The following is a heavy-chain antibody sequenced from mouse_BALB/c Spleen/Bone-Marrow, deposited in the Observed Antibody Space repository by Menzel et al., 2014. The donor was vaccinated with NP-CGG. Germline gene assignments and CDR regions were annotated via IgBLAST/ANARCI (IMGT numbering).Heavy chain of an antibody. CDR1: GFTFSSYT. CDR2: ISTGGSYT. CDR3: TSDQRYGNYIYAMDS. J-gene: IGHJ4*01. V-gene: IGHV5-6-4*01. D-gene: IGHD2-10*02. Sequence: EVKLEESGGGLVKPGGSLKLSCAASGFTFSSYTMSWVRQTPEKRLEWVATISTGGSYTDYPDSVKGRFTISRDNAKNTLYLQMSSLKSEDTAMYYCTSDQRYGNYIYAMDSWPQATPVPVSS.